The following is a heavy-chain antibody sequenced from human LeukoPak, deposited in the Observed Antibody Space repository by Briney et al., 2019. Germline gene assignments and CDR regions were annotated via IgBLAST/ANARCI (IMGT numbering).Heavy chain of an antibody. CDR3: ARMYYYDSSGYPTPDY. V-gene: IGHV4-59*01. D-gene: IGHD3-22*01. CDR1: GGSISSYY. Sequence: SETLSLTCTVSGGSISSYYWSWIRQPPGKGLEWIGYIYYSGSTNYNPSLKSRVTISVDTSKNQFSLKLSSVTAADTAVYYCARMYYYDSSGYPTPDYWGQGTLVTVSS. J-gene: IGHJ4*02. CDR2: IYYSGST.